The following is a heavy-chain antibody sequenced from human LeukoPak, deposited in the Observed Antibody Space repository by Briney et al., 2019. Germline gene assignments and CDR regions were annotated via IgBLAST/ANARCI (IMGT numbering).Heavy chain of an antibody. V-gene: IGHV3-30-3*01. Sequence: GGSLRLSCAASGFTFSSYAMHWVRKAPGKGLEWVAVISYDGSNKYYADSVKGRFTISRDNSKNTLYLQMNSLRAEDTAVYYCAKVTGGATKSYAFDIWGQGTMVTVSS. CDR3: AKVTGGATKSYAFDI. D-gene: IGHD1-26*01. J-gene: IGHJ3*02. CDR1: GFTFSSYA. CDR2: ISYDGSNK.